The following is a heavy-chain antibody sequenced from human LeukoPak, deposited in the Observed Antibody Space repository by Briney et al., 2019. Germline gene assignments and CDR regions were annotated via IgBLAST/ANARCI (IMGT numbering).Heavy chain of an antibody. CDR1: GYTFTSYG. CDR2: ISAYNGNT. J-gene: IGHJ1*01. V-gene: IGHV1-18*01. CDR3: ARDKSGSYLAYCQH. D-gene: IGHD1-26*01. Sequence: ASVTVSCKASGYTFTSYGISWVRQAPGQGLEWMGWISAYNGNTNYAQKLQGRVTMTTDTSTSTAYMELRSLRSDDTAVYYCARDKSGSYLAYCQHWGQGTLVTVSS.